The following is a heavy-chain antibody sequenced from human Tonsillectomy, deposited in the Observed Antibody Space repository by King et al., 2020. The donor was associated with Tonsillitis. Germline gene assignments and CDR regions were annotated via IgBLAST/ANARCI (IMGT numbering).Heavy chain of an antibody. V-gene: IGHV3-7*01. D-gene: IGHD2-15*01. CDR2: IKKDGSET. Sequence: VQLVESGGGLVQPGGSLRLSCAASGFTFSTYWLTWVRQAPGKGLEWVANIKKDGSETYYVDSVKGRFTVSRDNAKNSLYLQMNSLRAEDTAVYYCAGDSSPALRGSWYDAFDIWGQGTMVTVSS. CDR1: GFTFSTYW. CDR3: AGDSSPALRGSWYDAFDI. J-gene: IGHJ3*02.